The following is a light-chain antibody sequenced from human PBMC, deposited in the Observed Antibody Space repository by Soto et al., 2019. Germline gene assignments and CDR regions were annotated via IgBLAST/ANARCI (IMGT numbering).Light chain of an antibody. CDR2: GAS. Sequence: EIVMTQSPATLSVSPGERATLSCRASQSVSSNLAWYQQKPGQAPRLLIYGASTRATGIPARFSGSGSGTAFTLTISSLQSEDLAVYYCQHYNNWPPFTFGPGTKVDIK. V-gene: IGKV3-15*01. J-gene: IGKJ3*01. CDR3: QHYNNWPPFT. CDR1: QSVSSN.